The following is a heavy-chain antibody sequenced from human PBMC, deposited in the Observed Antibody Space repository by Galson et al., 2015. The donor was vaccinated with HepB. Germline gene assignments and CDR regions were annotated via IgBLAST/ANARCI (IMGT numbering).Heavy chain of an antibody. D-gene: IGHD6-19*01. CDR1: GFPFSDYG. Sequence: SLRLSCATSGFPFSDYGMHRVRQAPGKGLEWLAVIWYDGSQKFHEDSVEGRFTISRDNSKNMLFLQMDSLRVDDTAVYFCVRDSGLYGLDVWGQGTRVTVSS. J-gene: IGHJ6*02. V-gene: IGHV3-33*01. CDR3: VRDSGLYGLDV. CDR2: IWYDGSQK.